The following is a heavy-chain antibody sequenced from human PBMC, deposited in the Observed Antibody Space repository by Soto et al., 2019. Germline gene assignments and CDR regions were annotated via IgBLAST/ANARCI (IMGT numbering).Heavy chain of an antibody. D-gene: IGHD2-15*01. Sequence: GGSLRLSCAASGFTFSSYAMSWVRQAPGKGLEWVSAISGSGGSTYYADSVKGRFTISRDNSKNTLYLQMNSLRAEDTAVYYCAKEVRSFIVVVVAASWFDPWGQGTLVTVSS. CDR3: AKEVRSFIVVVVAASWFDP. CDR2: ISGSGGST. CDR1: GFTFSSYA. J-gene: IGHJ5*02. V-gene: IGHV3-23*01.